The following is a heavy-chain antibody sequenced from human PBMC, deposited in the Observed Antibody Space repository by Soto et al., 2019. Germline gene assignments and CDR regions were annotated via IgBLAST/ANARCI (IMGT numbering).Heavy chain of an antibody. D-gene: IGHD4-17*01. V-gene: IGHV4-39*01. J-gene: IGHJ5*02. CDR2: IYYSGST. Sequence: QLLESGPGLVKPSETLSLTCTVSGGSISSSSYYWGWIRQPPGKGLEWIGSIYYSGSTYYNPSLKSRVTISVDTSKNQFSLKLSSVTAADTAVYYCAILYGDYKSNWFDPWGQGTLVTVSS. CDR3: AILYGDYKSNWFDP. CDR1: GGSISSSSYY.